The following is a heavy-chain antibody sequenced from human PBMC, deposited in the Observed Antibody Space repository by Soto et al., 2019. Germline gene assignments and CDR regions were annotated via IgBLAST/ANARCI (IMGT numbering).Heavy chain of an antibody. D-gene: IGHD4-4*01. J-gene: IGHJ6*02. V-gene: IGHV3-66*01. Sequence: PGGSLRLSCAASGFTVSSNYVSWVRQAPGKGLEWVSVIYSGGSTYYADSVKGRFTISRDNSKNTLYLQMNSLRAEDTAVYYCARDRREGHPVYYYGMDVWGQGTTVTVS. CDR3: ARDRREGHPVYYYGMDV. CDR2: IYSGGST. CDR1: GFTVSSNY.